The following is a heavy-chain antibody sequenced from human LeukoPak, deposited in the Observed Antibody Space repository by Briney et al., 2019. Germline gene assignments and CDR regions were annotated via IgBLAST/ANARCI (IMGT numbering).Heavy chain of an antibody. CDR2: IDSDGSST. V-gene: IGHV3-74*01. Sequence: GGSLRLSCAASGFTFSYYWMHWVRQGPGKGLVWVSRIDSDGSSTNYADSVKGRFTISRDNVKNTLYLQMNSLRAEDTAVYYCAKDIIWFGELLGSMDVWGKGTTVTISS. CDR1: GFTFSYYW. D-gene: IGHD3-10*01. J-gene: IGHJ6*04. CDR3: AKDIIWFGELLGSMDV.